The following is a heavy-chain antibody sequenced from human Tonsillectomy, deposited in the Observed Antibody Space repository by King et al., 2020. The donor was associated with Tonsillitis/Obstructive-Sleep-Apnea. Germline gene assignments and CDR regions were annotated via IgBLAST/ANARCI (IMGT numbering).Heavy chain of an antibody. CDR1: GFTFSSYN. J-gene: IGHJ4*02. Sequence: VQLVESGGGLVKPGGSLRLSCAASGFTFSSYNMNWVRQAPGKGLEWVSSISSSSTYIYYADSVKGRFTISRDNAKNSMYLQMDSLRDEDTAVYYCARGYYDILTVYFLLAYWGQGTLFTASS. V-gene: IGHV3-21*06. CDR3: ARGYYDILTVYFLLAY. D-gene: IGHD3-9*01. CDR2: ISSSSTYI.